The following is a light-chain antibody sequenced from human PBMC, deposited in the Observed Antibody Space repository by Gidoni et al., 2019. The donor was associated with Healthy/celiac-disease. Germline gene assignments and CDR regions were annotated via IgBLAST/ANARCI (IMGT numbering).Light chain of an antibody. CDR3: MQALQTLGT. Sequence: IVMTQSPLSLPVTPGEPASISCRSSQSLLHSNGYNYLDWYLQKPGQSPQLLIYLGSNRASGVPDRFSGSGSGTDFTLKISRVEAEDVGVYYCMQALQTLGTFXQXTKVXIK. J-gene: IGKJ1*01. CDR2: LGS. V-gene: IGKV2-28*01. CDR1: QSLLHSNGYNY.